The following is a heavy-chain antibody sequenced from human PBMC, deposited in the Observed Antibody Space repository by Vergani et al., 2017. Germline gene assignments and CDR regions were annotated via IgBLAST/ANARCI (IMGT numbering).Heavy chain of an antibody. CDR3: ARCGYCSSTSCQSLYYYYYMDV. CDR2: IYYSGST. CDR1: GGSISSGGYY. D-gene: IGHD2-2*01. J-gene: IGHJ6*03. Sequence: QVQLQESGPGLVKPSQTLSLTCTVSGGSISSGGYYWSWIRQHPGKGLEWIGYIYYSGSTYYNPSLKSRATISVDTSKNQFSLKLSSVTAADTAVYYCARCGYCSSTSCQSLYYYYYMDVWGKGTTVTVSS. V-gene: IGHV4-31*03.